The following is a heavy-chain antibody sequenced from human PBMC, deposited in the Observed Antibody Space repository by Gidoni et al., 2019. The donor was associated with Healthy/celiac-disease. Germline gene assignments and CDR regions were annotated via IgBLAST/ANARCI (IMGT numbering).Heavy chain of an antibody. V-gene: IGHV1-3*01. CDR3: ARLPLWQWPDSGIDY. CDR1: GYTFTSYA. CDR2: INAGNGNT. D-gene: IGHD6-19*01. Sequence: QVQLVQSGAEVKKPGASVKVSCKASGYTFTSYAMHWVRQAPGQRLEWMGWINAGNGNTKYSQKFQGRVTITRDTSASTAYMELSSLRSEDTAVYYCARLPLWQWPDSGIDYWGQGTLVTVSS. J-gene: IGHJ4*02.